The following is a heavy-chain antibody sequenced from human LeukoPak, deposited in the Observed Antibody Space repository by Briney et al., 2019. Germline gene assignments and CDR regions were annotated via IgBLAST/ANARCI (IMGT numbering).Heavy chain of an antibody. V-gene: IGHV4-59*01. Sequence: PSETLSLTCSVFGDSFNEYYWNWVRQPPGKGLQWIGYIYHNGNSNYNPSLKGRLTISVDTATNQFSLKLTSVTAADTAVYYCARDGGLQSHFDYWGQGALVTVSS. CDR3: ARDGGLQSHFDY. J-gene: IGHJ4*02. CDR2: IYHNGNS. CDR1: GDSFNEYY. D-gene: IGHD5-24*01.